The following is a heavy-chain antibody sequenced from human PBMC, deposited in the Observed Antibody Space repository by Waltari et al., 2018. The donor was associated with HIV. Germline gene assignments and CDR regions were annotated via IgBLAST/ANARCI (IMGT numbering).Heavy chain of an antibody. CDR1: VFTFSSYA. CDR3: ARDPGRSSFDY. D-gene: IGHD1-26*01. J-gene: IGHJ4*02. Sequence: QVQLVESGGGVVQPGRSLRLSCAASVFTFSSYAMHWVRQAPGKGLEWVAVISYDGSNKYYADSVKGRFTISRDNSKNTLYLQMNSLRAEDTAVYYCARDPGRSSFDYWGQGTLVTVSS. CDR2: ISYDGSNK. V-gene: IGHV3-30*01.